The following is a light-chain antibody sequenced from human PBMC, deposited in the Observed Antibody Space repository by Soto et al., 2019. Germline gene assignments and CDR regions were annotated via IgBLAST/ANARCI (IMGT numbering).Light chain of an antibody. CDR1: QGISSF. CDR3: QQYDNLPLT. J-gene: IGKJ4*01. V-gene: IGKV1-9*01. CDR2: AAS. Sequence: DIQLTQSPSFLSASVGDRVTITCRASQGISSFLAWYQQKPGKAPKLLIYAASTLQGGVPSRFSGSGSGTEFTLTISSLQPEDFATYYCQQYDNLPLTFGGGTKVEIK.